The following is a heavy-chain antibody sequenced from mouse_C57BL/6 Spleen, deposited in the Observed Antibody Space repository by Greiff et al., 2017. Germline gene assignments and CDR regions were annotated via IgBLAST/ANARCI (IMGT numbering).Heavy chain of an antibody. J-gene: IGHJ4*01. CDR1: GYTFTSSW. D-gene: IGHD2-1*01. Sequence: QVQLQPPGAELVRPGSSVKLSCKASGYTFTSSWLDWVTQRPGQGLEWIGNIYTSDSETHYNQKFKDKATLTVDQSSSTAYMQLSSLTSEDSAVYYFARGDYGIYYAMDYWGQGTSVTVSS. V-gene: IGHV1-61*01. CDR3: ARGDYGIYYAMDY. CDR2: IYTSDSET.